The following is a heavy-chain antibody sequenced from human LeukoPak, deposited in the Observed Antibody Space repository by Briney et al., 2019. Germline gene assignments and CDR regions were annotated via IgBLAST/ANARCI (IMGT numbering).Heavy chain of an antibody. Sequence: SETLSLTCTVSGGSVSSGSYYWSWIRQPPGKGLEWIGYIYYSGSTNYNPSLKSRVTISVDTSKNQFSLKLSSVTAADTAVYYCASPGYSSGGGYWGQGTLVTVSS. J-gene: IGHJ4*02. V-gene: IGHV4-61*01. D-gene: IGHD6-19*01. CDR3: ASPGYSSGGGY. CDR2: IYYSGST. CDR1: GGSVSSGSYY.